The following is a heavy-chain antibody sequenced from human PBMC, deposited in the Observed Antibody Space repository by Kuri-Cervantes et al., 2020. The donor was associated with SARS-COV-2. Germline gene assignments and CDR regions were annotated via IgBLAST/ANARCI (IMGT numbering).Heavy chain of an antibody. Sequence: GESLKISCAASGFTFSSDAMHWVRQAPGKGLEWVAVISYDGSNKYYADSVKDRFTISRDNSKNTLYLQMNSLRAEDTAVYYCARDFHHRFDYWGQGTLVTVSS. CDR2: ISYDGSNK. J-gene: IGHJ4*02. CDR1: GFTFSSDA. CDR3: ARDFHHRFDY. V-gene: IGHV3-30-3*01.